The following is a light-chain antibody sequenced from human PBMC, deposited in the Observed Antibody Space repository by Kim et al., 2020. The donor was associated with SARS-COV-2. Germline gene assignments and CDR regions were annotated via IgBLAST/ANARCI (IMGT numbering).Light chain of an antibody. J-gene: IGLJ3*02. CDR3: LAVDSSTGGG. V-gene: IGLV3-1*01. CDR1: KLGDKY. CDR2: QDS. Sequence: SYELTQPPSVSVSPGQTASITCSGDKLGDKYACWYQQKPGQSPVLVIYQDSKRPSGIPERFSGSNSGNTATLTISGPQAMDEADSYCLAVDSSTGGGFGG.